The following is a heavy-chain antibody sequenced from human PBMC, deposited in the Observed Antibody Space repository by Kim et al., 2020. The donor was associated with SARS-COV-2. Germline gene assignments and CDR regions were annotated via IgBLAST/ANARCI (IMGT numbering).Heavy chain of an antibody. J-gene: IGHJ4*02. CDR3: ALATLGTGELLSFDY. Sequence: DSVQGLFTISRDNAKNSLYLQMNSLRAEDTAVYYCALATLGTGELLSFDYWGQGTLVTVSS. D-gene: IGHD1-26*01. V-gene: IGHV3-48*03.